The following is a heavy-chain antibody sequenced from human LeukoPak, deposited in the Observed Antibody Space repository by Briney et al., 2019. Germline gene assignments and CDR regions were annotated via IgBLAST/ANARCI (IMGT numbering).Heavy chain of an antibody. CDR2: ISYDGSNE. CDR3: ARSKLRSSFDY. D-gene: IGHD5-12*01. Sequence: GRSLRLSCAASGFTFSTYAMHWVRQAPGKGLEWVAVISYDGSNEYYADSVKGRLTISRDNSKNTLYLQMNSLRAEDTAVYYCARSKLRSSFDYWGQGTLVTVSS. V-gene: IGHV3-30-3*01. CDR1: GFTFSTYA. J-gene: IGHJ4*02.